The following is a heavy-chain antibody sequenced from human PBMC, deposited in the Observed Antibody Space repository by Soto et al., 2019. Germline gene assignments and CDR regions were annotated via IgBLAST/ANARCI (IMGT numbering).Heavy chain of an antibody. CDR1: GGYISSSSYY. V-gene: IGHV4-39*01. J-gene: IGHJ4*02. D-gene: IGHD1-26*01. CDR3: ARHQYAVGNDY. CDR2: VFYSGST. Sequence: QLQLQESVPGLVKPSETLSLTCTVSGGYISSSSYYWGWIRQPPGKGLEWIGSVFYSGSTYYNPSLDSRVTISIDTSKNQFSLKLSSVTATDTAVYYCARHQYAVGNDYWGQGTLVIVSS.